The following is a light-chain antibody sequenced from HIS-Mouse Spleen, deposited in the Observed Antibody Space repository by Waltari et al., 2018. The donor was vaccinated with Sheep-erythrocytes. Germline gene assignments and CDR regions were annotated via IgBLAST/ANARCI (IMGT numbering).Light chain of an antibody. CDR2: GNS. Sequence: QSVLTQPPSVSGAPGQRVTISCTGSSSNIGAGYDVHWYQQLPGTAPKPLIYGNSNRPSGVPDRFSGSKSGTSASVAITGLQAEDEADYYCQSYDSSLSGSKVFGGGTKLTVL. V-gene: IGLV1-40*01. CDR3: QSYDSSLSGSKV. J-gene: IGLJ2*01. CDR1: SSNIGAGYD.